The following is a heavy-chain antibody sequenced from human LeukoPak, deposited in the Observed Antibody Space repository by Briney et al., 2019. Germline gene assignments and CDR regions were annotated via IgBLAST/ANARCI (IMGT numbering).Heavy chain of an antibody. CDR2: ISSSGMYI. CDR3: AREGRAEIDY. J-gene: IGHJ4*02. CDR1: EFSFSSYS. D-gene: IGHD5-24*01. Sequence: SGGSLRLSCAASEFSFSSYSITWVRQAPGKGLEWVSSISSSGMYIYYADTMKGRFTISRDNAKNSASLQMTSLGAADTAVYYCAREGRAEIDYWGQGTLVTVSS. V-gene: IGHV3-21*01.